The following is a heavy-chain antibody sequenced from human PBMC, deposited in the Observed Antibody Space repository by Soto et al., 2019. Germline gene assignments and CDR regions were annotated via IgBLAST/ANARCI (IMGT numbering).Heavy chain of an antibody. CDR3: AKDPGHYGDYAYFQH. Sequence: EVQLLEAGGGLVQPGGSLRLSCAASGFTFSSYAMSWVRQAPGKGLEWVSAISGSGGSTYYADSVKGRFTISRDNSKNTLYLQMNSLRAEDTAVYYCAKDPGHYGDYAYFQHWGQGTLVTVSS. J-gene: IGHJ1*01. CDR2: ISGSGGST. CDR1: GFTFSSYA. D-gene: IGHD4-17*01. V-gene: IGHV3-23*01.